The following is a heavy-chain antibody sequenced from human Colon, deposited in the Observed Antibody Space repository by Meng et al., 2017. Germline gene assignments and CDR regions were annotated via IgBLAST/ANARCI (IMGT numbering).Heavy chain of an antibody. CDR1: GFTFSDHY. CDR2: ISSSGSTI. Sequence: GGSLRLSCTASGFTFSDHYMRWIRQAPGKGLEWISLISSSGSTIYYTDSVKGRFTISRDNANNSLYLQTNSLRAEDTAVYYCARVSSGWYLGYWGQGTLVTVSS. CDR3: ARVSSGWYLGY. D-gene: IGHD6-19*01. J-gene: IGHJ4*02. V-gene: IGHV3-11*01.